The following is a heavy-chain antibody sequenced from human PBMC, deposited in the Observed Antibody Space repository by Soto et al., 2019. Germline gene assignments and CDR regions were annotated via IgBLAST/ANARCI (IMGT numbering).Heavy chain of an antibody. D-gene: IGHD5-12*01. V-gene: IGHV4-39*01. CDR1: GGSIDGGSYY. CDR3: VSHFAESSMATIGY. Sequence: SETLSLTCTVSGGSIDGGSYYWGWIRQSPGKGLEWIGSMYSSGTTRYDPSLKSRVTMSVDTSKNQFSLKLTSVTAADTAVYYCVSHFAESSMATIGYWGQGILVTVSS. J-gene: IGHJ4*02. CDR2: MYSSGTT.